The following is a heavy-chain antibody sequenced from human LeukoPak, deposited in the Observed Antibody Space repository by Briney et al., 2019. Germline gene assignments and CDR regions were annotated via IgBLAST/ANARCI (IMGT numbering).Heavy chain of an antibody. CDR3: ARDLGYSLDY. CDR2: TNSDGSNT. CDR1: GFTFRNDW. Sequence: GGSLRLSCAASGFTFRNDWMHWVRQAPGKGLVWVSLTNSDGSNTIYADSEKGRFTVPRDNAKSTLYLQMNSLRAEDTAVYYCARDLGYSLDYWGQGTLVTVSP. D-gene: IGHD2-15*01. V-gene: IGHV3-74*01. J-gene: IGHJ4*02.